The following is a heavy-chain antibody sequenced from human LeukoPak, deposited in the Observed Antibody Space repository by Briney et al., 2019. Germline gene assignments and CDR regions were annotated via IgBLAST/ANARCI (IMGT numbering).Heavy chain of an antibody. V-gene: IGHV3-23*01. Sequence: GGSLRLSCAASGFTFSSYAMSWVRQAPGKGLEWISGISGSGGSTYYADSVKGRFTISRDNSKSTLYLQMNSLRAEDTAVYYCAASRSMIVVGYYYYYGMDVWGQGTTVTVSS. J-gene: IGHJ6*02. CDR3: AASRSMIVVGYYYYYGMDV. D-gene: IGHD3-22*01. CDR2: ISGSGGST. CDR1: GFTFSSYA.